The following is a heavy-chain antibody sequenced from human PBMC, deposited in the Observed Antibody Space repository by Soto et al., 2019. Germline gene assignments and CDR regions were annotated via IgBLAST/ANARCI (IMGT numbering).Heavy chain of an antibody. V-gene: IGHV4-34*01. J-gene: IGHJ6*02. CDR1: RGSFNAYS. CDR3: ARGLRYSGMDV. Sequence: SETLSLTCAVHRGSFNAYSWTWIRQPPRKGLEWIGEIDHSGSTTYNPSLKSRIIMSVDTSKNQFSLNVSSMTAADTAVYYCARGLRYSGMDVWGQGTTVTVSS. CDR2: IDHSGST.